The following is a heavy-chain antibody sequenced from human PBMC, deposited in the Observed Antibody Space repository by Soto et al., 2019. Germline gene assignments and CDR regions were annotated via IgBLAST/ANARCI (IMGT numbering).Heavy chain of an antibody. V-gene: IGHV1-2*02. Sequence: QVQLVQSGAEMKKPGASVKVSCEASGYTFTAYYIHWVRQAPGQGLEWMGWINPNGGGTKYAQKYQGRVTRTRDTSINTAYMELTRLTSDVTAVYYCARAVHTMIQGVRFRVDQWGQGTLVTVSS. CDR1: GYTFTAYY. J-gene: IGHJ4*02. D-gene: IGHD3-10*01. CDR2: INPNGGGT. CDR3: ARAVHTMIQGVRFRVDQ.